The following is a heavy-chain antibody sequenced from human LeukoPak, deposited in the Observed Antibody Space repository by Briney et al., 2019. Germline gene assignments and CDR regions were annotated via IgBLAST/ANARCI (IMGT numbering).Heavy chain of an antibody. V-gene: IGHV1-18*04. CDR1: GYTFTHYG. J-gene: IGHJ4*02. CDR2: ISAYNGNT. D-gene: IGHD2-2*01. CDR3: ARRDCSSTSCYAPDDY. Sequence: ASVEVSCKASGYTFTHYGISWVRQAPGQGLEWMGWISAYNGNTNYAQNLQGRVTMTTDTSTTTAYMELRSLRSDDTAVYYCARRDCSSTSCYAPDDYWGQGTLVTVSS.